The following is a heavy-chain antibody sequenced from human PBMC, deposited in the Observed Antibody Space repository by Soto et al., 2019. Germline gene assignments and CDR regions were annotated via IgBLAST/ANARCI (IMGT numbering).Heavy chain of an antibody. CDR2: ISGSGGST. Sequence: GEYRRDRYGGSGVTLSPEPYRWGRQVPGKGLEWVSAISGSGGSTYYADSVKGRFTISRDNSKNTLYLQMNSLRAEDTAVYYCAKSPRLAVARYFDYSGQGTLGTVST. D-gene: IGHD6-19*01. J-gene: IGHJ4*02. CDR3: AKSPRLAVARYFDY. V-gene: IGHV3-23*01. CDR1: GVTLSPEP.